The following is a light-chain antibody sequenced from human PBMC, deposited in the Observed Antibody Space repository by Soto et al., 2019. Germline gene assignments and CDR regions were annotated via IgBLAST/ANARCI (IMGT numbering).Light chain of an antibody. V-gene: IGLV2-11*01. J-gene: IGLJ2*01. CDR3: CSYAGSTEI. CDR2: DVS. Sequence: QSALTQPRSVSGSPGQSVTISCTGTSNDVGGYNSVSWYQQYPGKAPKLMIYDVSKRPSGVPDRFSGSKSGNTASLTISGLQAEDEADYHCCSYAGSTEIFGEGTKLTVL. CDR1: SNDVGGYNS.